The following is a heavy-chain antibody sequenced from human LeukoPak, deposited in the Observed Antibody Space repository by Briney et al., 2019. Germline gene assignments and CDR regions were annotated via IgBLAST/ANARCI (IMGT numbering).Heavy chain of an antibody. D-gene: IGHD3-3*01. CDR3: AKEGYDFWSGPTGFDP. Sequence: GGSLRLSCAASGFTFSSYAMSWVRQAPGKGLEWVSAISGSGGSTYYADFVKGRFTISRDNSKNTLYLQMNSLRAEDTAVYYCAKEGYDFWSGPTGFDPWGQGTLVTVSS. J-gene: IGHJ5*02. CDR1: GFTFSSYA. CDR2: ISGSGGST. V-gene: IGHV3-23*01.